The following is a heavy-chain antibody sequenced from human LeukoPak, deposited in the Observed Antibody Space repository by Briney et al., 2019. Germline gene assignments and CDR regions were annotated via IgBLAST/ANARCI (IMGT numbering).Heavy chain of an antibody. CDR1: GYTFTSYG. Sequence: ASVKVSCKASGYTFTSYGISWVRQAPAQGIESMGWMSAYNGNTNYAQKIQGRVTMTTDTAKSTAYMELRSLRSDDTAVYYCAELLRGYWGQGTLVTVSS. CDR2: MSAYNGNT. V-gene: IGHV1-18*01. J-gene: IGHJ4*02. CDR3: AELLRGY. D-gene: IGHD1-26*01.